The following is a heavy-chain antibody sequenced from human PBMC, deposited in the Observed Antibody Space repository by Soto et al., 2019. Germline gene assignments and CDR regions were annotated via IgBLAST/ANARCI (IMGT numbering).Heavy chain of an antibody. V-gene: IGHV3-15*01. J-gene: IGHJ4*01. CDR2: IKSKTDRGTT. D-gene: IGHD3-9*01. CDR1: RFTFSNAW. Sequence: VGPVRLSCPASRFTFSNAWMSWVRQAPGKGLEWVGRIKSKTDRGTTDYAAPVKGRFTISRDDSKNTPYLQMNSLKTEDTAVYYRTTALDDSDLLTGYYNPASFDYWG. CDR3: TTALDDSDLLTGYYNPASFDY.